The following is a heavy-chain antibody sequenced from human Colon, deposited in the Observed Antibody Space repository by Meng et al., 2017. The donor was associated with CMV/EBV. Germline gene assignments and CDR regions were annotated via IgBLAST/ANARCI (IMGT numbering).Heavy chain of an antibody. Sequence: SVNVSCKDSGGAFSSHTVNWVRQAPGQGLEWMGRIIPMLDIPHYAQKFQGRVTITADRSTGTAYLDLRTLRSDDTAVYYCARGMTVSSPFDYWGQGTLVTVSS. CDR3: ARGMTVSSPFDY. D-gene: IGHD2-21*02. CDR1: GGAFSSHT. CDR2: IIPMLDIP. V-gene: IGHV1-69*02. J-gene: IGHJ4*02.